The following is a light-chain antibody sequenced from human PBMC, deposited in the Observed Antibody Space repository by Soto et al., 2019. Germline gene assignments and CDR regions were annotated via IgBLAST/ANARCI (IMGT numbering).Light chain of an antibody. CDR2: DAS. J-gene: IGKJ3*01. Sequence: EIMLTQSPATLSLSPGERATLSCRASQSVSNTYLAWYQQKPGQAPRLLIYDASSRATGIPDRFSGSGSGTDFTLTISRLEPEDFAVYYCQQYGRSPGLFTFGPGTKVDIK. CDR1: QSVSNTY. CDR3: QQYGRSPGLFT. V-gene: IGKV3-20*01.